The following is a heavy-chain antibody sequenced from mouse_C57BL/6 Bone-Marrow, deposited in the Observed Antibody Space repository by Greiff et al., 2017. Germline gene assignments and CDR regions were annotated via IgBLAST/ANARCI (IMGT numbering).Heavy chain of an antibody. J-gene: IGHJ4*01. Sequence: EVQLQQSVAELVRPGASVKLSCTASGFNIKNTYMHWVKQRPEQGLEWIGRIDPANGNTKYAPQFQGKATITADTSSNTAYLQLSSLTSEDTAIYYWARWFSITAVVASYYAMDYWGQGTSVTVSS. CDR3: ARWFSITAVVASYYAMDY. CDR2: IDPANGNT. D-gene: IGHD1-1*01. V-gene: IGHV14-3*01. CDR1: GFNIKNTY.